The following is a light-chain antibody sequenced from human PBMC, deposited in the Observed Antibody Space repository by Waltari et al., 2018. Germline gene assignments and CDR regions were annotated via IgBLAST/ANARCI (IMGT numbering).Light chain of an antibody. CDR3: CSFAGSNIVV. CDR2: EVT. Sequence: QSALTQPPPASGSPGQSGTISCTGTSSDVGTYNSVSWYQQHPGKAPNLMLYEVTQRPSGLPDRFSGSKSGNTASLTVSGLQAEDAADYYCCSFAGSNIVVFGGGTKLTVL. J-gene: IGLJ2*01. V-gene: IGLV2-8*01. CDR1: SSDVGTYNS.